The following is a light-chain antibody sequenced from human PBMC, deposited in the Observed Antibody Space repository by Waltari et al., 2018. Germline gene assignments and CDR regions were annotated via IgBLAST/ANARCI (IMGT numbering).Light chain of an antibody. CDR1: NTDVGAYNS. V-gene: IGLV2-14*03. CDR2: AFT. CDR3: SSYATSSTL. Sequence: QSALTQPASASGSPGQSSTLSCTATNTDVGAYNSIYWLQQHPGKAPKLIMYAFTKRPVGVSNRFSGYKTGNTASLPISGLQAEDEADYYGSSYATSSTLFGEGTKLTVI. J-gene: IGLJ2*01.